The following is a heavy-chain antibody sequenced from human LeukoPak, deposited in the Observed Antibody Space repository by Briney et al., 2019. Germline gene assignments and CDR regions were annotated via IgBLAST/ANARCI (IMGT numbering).Heavy chain of an antibody. CDR2: ISSSSSYI. J-gene: IGHJ3*02. CDR3: ANSGTTVGAFDI. D-gene: IGHD4-17*01. V-gene: IGHV3-21*01. CDR1: GFTFSSYA. Sequence: AGGSLRLSCAASGFTFSSYAMSWVRQAPGKGLEWVSSISSSSSYIYYADSVKGRFTISRDNAKNSLYLQMNSLRAEDTAVYYCANSGTTVGAFDIWGQGTMVTVSS.